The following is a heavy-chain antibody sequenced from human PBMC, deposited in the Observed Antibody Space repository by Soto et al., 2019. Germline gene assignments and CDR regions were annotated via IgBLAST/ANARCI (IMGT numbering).Heavy chain of an antibody. CDR3: ARQGFGSGWSYSDN. D-gene: IGHD6-19*01. J-gene: IGHJ4*02. CDR1: AYTFTDYW. V-gene: IGHV5-10-1*01. CDR2: IDPSDSST. Sequence: RESLKISCKGSAYTFTDYWITWVRQMPGKGLEWMGRIDPSDSSTNYSPSFQGHVTISTDKSISSAYLQWSSLQASDTAMYYCARQGFGSGWSYSDNGGQGTLVTVSS.